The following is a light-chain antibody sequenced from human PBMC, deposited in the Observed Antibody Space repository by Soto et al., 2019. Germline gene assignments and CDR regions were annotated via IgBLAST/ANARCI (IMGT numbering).Light chain of an antibody. J-gene: IGKJ1*01. V-gene: IGKV3-15*01. CDR2: GAS. CDR3: QQYNNWPPGT. CDR1: QSVSSN. Sequence: EIVMTQSPATLSVSPGERATLSCRASQSVSSNLAWYQQKPGQAPRLLIYGASTRATGIPARFSGSGSGTEFTLTISSLQSEDFAVYYCQQYNNWPPGTFGQGPKV.